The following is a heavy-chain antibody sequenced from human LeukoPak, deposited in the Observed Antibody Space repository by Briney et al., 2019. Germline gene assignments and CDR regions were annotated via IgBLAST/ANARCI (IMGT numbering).Heavy chain of an antibody. CDR2: INPSGGRT. J-gene: IGHJ4*02. D-gene: IGHD2-15*01. V-gene: IGHV1-46*01. Sequence: ASVKVSCKASVYTFTSYYMHWVRQAPAQGLEWMGIINPSGGRTSYAQKFQGRVTMTRDMSTSTVYMELRSLRSEDTAVYYCARGHHGLLDWGQRTLVTVSS. CDR3: ARGHHGLLD. CDR1: VYTFTSYY.